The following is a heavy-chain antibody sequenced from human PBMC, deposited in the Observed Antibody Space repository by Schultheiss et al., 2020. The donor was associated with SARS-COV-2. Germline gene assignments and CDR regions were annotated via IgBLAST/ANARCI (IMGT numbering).Heavy chain of an antibody. CDR1: GGTFSSYG. D-gene: IGHD4-17*01. CDR3: ARVDRTVTTLFDY. J-gene: IGHJ4*02. CDR2: ISAYNGNT. Sequence: ASVKVSCKASGGTFSSYGISWVRQAPGQGLEWMGWISAYNGNTNYAQKFQGRVTMTRDTSISTAYMELSRLRSDDTAVYYCARVDRTVTTLFDYWGQGTLVTVSS. V-gene: IGHV1-18*01.